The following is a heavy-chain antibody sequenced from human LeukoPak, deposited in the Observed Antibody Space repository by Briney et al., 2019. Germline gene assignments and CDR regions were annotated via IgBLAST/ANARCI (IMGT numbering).Heavy chain of an antibody. D-gene: IGHD3-3*01. V-gene: IGHV4-34*01. Sequence: LETLSLTCAVYGGSFSGYYWSWIRQPPGKGLEWIGEINHSGSTNYNPSLKSRVTISVDTSKNQFSLKLSSVTAADTAVYYCARGRITIFGVAIKKYNWFDPWGQGTLVTVSS. CDR3: ARGRITIFGVAIKKYNWFDP. CDR1: GGSFSGYY. J-gene: IGHJ5*02. CDR2: INHSGST.